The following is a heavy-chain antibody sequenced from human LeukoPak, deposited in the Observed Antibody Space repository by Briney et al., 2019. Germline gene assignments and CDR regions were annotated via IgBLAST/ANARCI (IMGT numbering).Heavy chain of an antibody. Sequence: SETLSLICTVSGGSISSYYWSWIRQPPGKGLEWIGYIYYSGSTNYNPSLKSRVTISVDTSKNQFSLKLSSVTAADTAVYYCARSPGYCSSTSCYFDYWGQGTLVTVSS. D-gene: IGHD2-2*01. CDR3: ARSPGYCSSTSCYFDY. CDR1: GGSISSYY. V-gene: IGHV4-59*01. CDR2: IYYSGST. J-gene: IGHJ4*02.